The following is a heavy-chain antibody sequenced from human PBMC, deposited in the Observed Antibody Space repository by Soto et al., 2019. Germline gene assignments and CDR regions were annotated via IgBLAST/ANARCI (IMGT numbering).Heavy chain of an antibody. V-gene: IGHV1-69*01. CDR3: ANSRSTYVWGSHTYDY. CDR1: GGTFSSYA. J-gene: IGHJ4*02. D-gene: IGHD3-16*01. CDR2: IIPIFGTA. Sequence: QVQLMQSGAEVKKPGSSVKVSCKASGGTFSSYAISWVRQAPGQGLEWMGGIIPIFGTANYAQKFQGRVTITADESTSTAYMELSSLRSEDTAVYYCANSRSTYVWGSHTYDYWGQGTLVTVSS.